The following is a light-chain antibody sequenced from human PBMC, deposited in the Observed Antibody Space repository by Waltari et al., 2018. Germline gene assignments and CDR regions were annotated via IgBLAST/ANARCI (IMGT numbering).Light chain of an antibody. Sequence: QSALTQPPSASGSPGQSVTISCTGPSSDIAYYNYVSWYQQHPGKAPKLLIFQVNRRPQGGPEPFSGSKSGATASLTVSGLQAEDEADYYCASYVGNNNYVFGTGTTVTVL. V-gene: IGLV2-8*01. J-gene: IGLJ1*01. CDR1: SSDIAYYNY. CDR3: ASYVGNNNYV. CDR2: QVN.